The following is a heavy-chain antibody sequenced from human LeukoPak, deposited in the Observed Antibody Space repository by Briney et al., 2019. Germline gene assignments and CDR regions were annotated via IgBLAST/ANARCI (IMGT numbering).Heavy chain of an antibody. V-gene: IGHV3-74*01. J-gene: IGHJ3*02. Sequence: GGSLRLSCAASGFTFSNYWMHWVRQAPGKGLVWVSRIHSDGSSTTSADSVKGRFTISRDNAENTLYLQMNSLRAEDTAVYFCARGNAHAFDIWGQGTTVTVSS. CDR1: GFTFSNYW. CDR3: ARGNAHAFDI. CDR2: IHSDGSST. D-gene: IGHD1-1*01.